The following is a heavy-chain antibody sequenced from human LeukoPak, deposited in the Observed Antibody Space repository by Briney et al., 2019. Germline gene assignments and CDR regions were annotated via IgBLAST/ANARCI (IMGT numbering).Heavy chain of an antibody. J-gene: IGHJ6*03. CDR1: GFTFSSYW. V-gene: IGHV3-74*01. CDR3: ARGCGGDCYLYYYYYMDV. D-gene: IGHD2-21*02. Sequence: PGGSLRLSCAASGFTFSSYWMHWVRQAPGKGLVWVSRINSDGSSTSYADSVKGRFTISRDNAKNTLYLQMNSLRAEDTAVYYCARGCGGDCYLYYYYYMDVWGKGTTVTVSS. CDR2: INSDGSST.